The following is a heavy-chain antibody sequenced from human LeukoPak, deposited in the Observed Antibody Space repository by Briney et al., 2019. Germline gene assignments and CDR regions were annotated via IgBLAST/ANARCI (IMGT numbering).Heavy chain of an antibody. CDR2: INPNSGGT. J-gene: IGHJ4*02. CDR1: GYTFTCYY. Sequence: ASVKVSCKASGYTFTCYYIHWVRQAPGQGLEWVGWINPNSGGTNYAQKFQGRVTMTRDTSISTVYMEVSRLRSDDTAVYYCARRMELLHFDSWGQGTLVIVSS. D-gene: IGHD1-26*01. V-gene: IGHV1-2*02. CDR3: ARRMELLHFDS.